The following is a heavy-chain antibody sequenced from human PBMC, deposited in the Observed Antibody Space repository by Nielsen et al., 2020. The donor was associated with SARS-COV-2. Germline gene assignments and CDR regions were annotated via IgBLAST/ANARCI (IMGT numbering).Heavy chain of an antibody. Sequence: GESLKISCAASGFTFSSYAMSWVRQAPGKGLEWVSAISGSGGSTYYADSVKGRFTISRDNSKNTLYLQMNSLRAEDTAVYYCAKDLEGYGDLDGYFDYWGQGTLVTVSS. J-gene: IGHJ4*02. V-gene: IGHV3-23*01. CDR2: ISGSGGST. D-gene: IGHD4-17*01. CDR1: GFTFSSYA. CDR3: AKDLEGYGDLDGYFDY.